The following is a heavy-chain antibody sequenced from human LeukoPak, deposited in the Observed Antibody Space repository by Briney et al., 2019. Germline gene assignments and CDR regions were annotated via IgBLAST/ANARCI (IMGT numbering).Heavy chain of an antibody. CDR1: RFAFSSYC. J-gene: IGHJ4*02. Sequence: GGSLRLSCAASRFAFSSYCMSWVRQAPGKGLEWVANINQDGGERNYVDSVKGRFIISGDNAKNSVFLQMNSLRVEDTAIYYCARQYYDSGGSPFDYWGQGTLVTVSS. CDR2: INQDGGER. CDR3: ARQYYDSGGSPFDY. V-gene: IGHV3-7*05. D-gene: IGHD3-22*01.